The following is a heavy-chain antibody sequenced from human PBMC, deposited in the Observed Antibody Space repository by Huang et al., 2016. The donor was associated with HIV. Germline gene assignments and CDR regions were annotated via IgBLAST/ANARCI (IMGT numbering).Heavy chain of an antibody. D-gene: IGHD2-15*01. CDR3: ATLPPVNYGRSGGRVRDY. CDR2: TNPNSGNP. Sequence: QVQLVKSGAEVKKPGASVKVYCKASGYTFSNYDLNWVRQAPGQGLEGMGGTNPNSGNPGYARKFQGRVTMTRSTSISTAYMELSRLRFEDTAVYYCATLPPVNYGRSGGRVRDYWGQGSLVTVSS. V-gene: IGHV1-8*01. J-gene: IGHJ4*02. CDR1: GYTFSNYD.